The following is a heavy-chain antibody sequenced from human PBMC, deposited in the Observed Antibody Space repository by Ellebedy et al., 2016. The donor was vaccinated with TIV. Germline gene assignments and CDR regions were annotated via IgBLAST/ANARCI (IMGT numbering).Heavy chain of an antibody. V-gene: IGHV1-18*01. J-gene: IGHJ5*02. D-gene: IGHD2-2*01. CDR3: ARDRPGVVPAAPPNWFDP. CDR1: GYTFTSYG. CDR2: ISAYNGNT. Sequence: ASVKVSXXASGYTFTSYGISWVRQAPGQGLEWMGWISAYNGNTNYAQKFQGRVTITADESTSTAYVELSSLRSEDTAVYYCARDRPGVVPAAPPNWFDPWGQGTLVTVSS.